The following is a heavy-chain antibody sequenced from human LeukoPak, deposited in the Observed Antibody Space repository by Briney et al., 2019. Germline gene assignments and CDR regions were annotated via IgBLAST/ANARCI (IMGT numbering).Heavy chain of an antibody. CDR1: GFTFSTYS. Sequence: GGSLRFSCAASGFTFSTYSLTWVRQAPGKGLEWVSAISSGGDITYYADSVKGRFTISRDNSKNTLYLQMNNLRAGVTAAYYCAKGKIPNIMGGNGIDVWGQGTTVTVSS. D-gene: IGHD5-12*01. V-gene: IGHV3-23*01. CDR2: ISSGGDIT. CDR3: AKGKIPNIMGGNGIDV. J-gene: IGHJ6*02.